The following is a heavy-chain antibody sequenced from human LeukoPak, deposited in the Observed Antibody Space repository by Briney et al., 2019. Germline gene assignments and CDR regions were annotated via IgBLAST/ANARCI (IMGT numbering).Heavy chain of an antibody. CDR2: IWYDGSNK. D-gene: IGHD5-18*01. V-gene: IGHV3-33*01. J-gene: IGHJ6*02. CDR3: ARELGYSYGYPYYYYYYGMDV. CDR1: GFTFSSYG. Sequence: GGSLRLSCAASGFTFSSYGMHWVRQAPGKGLEWVAVIWYDGSNKYYADSVNGRFTISRDNSKNTLYLQMNSLRAEDTAVYYCARELGYSYGYPYYYYYYGMDVWGQGTTVTVSS.